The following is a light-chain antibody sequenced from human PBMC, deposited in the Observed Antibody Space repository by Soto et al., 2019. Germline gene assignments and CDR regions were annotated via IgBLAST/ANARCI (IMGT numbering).Light chain of an antibody. V-gene: IGLV2-14*01. CDR1: SSDIGAYDY. CDR2: EVN. Sequence: QSALTQPASLSGSPGQSITISCTGTSSDIGAYDYVSWFQQHPGKAPKPMISEVNNRPSGVSNRFSGSKSGNTAYLTISGLQVEEVAEYFCFSFKTTSTHVFGTGTKVTV. J-gene: IGLJ1*01. CDR3: FSFKTTSTHV.